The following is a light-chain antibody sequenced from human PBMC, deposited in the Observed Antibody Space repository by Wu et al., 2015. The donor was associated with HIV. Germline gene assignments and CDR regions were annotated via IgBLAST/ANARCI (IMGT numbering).Light chain of an antibody. CDR3: QQYASSPLT. Sequence: EIVLTQSPGTLSLSPGERATLSCRASQTVNTNYLAWYQQRPGQTPRLLIYGVTSRATGIPDRFNGSGSGTDFTLTISGLEPEDFAMYFCQQYASSPLTFGGGTKVEIK. CDR2: GVT. V-gene: IGKV3-20*01. CDR1: QTVNTNY. J-gene: IGKJ4*01.